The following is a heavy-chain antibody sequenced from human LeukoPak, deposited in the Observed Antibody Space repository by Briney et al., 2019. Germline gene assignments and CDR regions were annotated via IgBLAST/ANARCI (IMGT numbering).Heavy chain of an antibody. CDR2: ISGYGDST. CDR3: AKHYRWYFDL. J-gene: IGHJ2*01. CDR1: GFTFSSYG. D-gene: IGHD3-10*01. Sequence: GGSLRLSCAASGFTFSSYGMTWVRQAPGKGLEWVSGISGYGDSTYYADSVKDRFTISRDNSKNTLYLQMNNLRAEDTAVYYCAKHYRWYFDLWGRGTLVTVSS. V-gene: IGHV3-23*01.